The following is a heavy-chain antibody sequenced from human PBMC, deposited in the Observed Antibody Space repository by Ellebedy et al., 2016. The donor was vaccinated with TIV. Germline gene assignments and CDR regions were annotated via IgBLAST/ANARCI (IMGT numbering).Heavy chain of an antibody. Sequence: GESLKISXVGSGFTFSDYYMSWIRQAPGKGLEWIGRIRSQIDGGTTGYAAPMRGRIIVSRDDSTNTLYLQMNTLTSEDTAVYYCVTDQVGFGMDVWGQGTTVTVSS. D-gene: IGHD1-26*01. J-gene: IGHJ6*02. V-gene: IGHV3-15*01. CDR1: GFTFSDYY. CDR3: VTDQVGFGMDV. CDR2: IRSQIDGGTT.